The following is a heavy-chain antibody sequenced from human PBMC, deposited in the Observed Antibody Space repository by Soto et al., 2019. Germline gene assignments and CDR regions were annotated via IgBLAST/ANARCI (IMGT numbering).Heavy chain of an antibody. J-gene: IGHJ5*02. CDR1: GGTFSSYA. CDR2: IIPIFGTA. V-gene: IGHV1-69*13. CDR3: ARKLELRVNCLDP. D-gene: IGHD1-7*01. Sequence: ASVKVSCKASGGTFSSYAISWVRQAPGQGLEWMGGIIPIFGTANYAQKFQGRATITADESTSTAYMELSSLRSEDTAVYYCARKLELRVNCLDPWGQGPLGTVYS.